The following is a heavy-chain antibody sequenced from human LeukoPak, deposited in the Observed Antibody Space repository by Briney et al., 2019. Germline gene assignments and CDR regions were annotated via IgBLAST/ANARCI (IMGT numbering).Heavy chain of an antibody. V-gene: IGHV3-74*01. D-gene: IGHD4-11*01. CDR1: GFTFSSYW. CDR3: ARESDYSNYTPFDS. J-gene: IGHJ4*02. Sequence: AGGSLRLSCVVSGFTFSSYWMHWVRQAPGKGLVWVSRINSDGSSTSYADSVKGRFTISRDNAKNTLYLQMNSLRAEDTAVYYCARESDYSNYTPFDSWGQGTLVTVSS. CDR2: INSDGSST.